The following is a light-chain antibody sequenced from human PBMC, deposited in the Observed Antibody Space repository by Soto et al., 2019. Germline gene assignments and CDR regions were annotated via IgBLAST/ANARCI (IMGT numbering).Light chain of an antibody. V-gene: IGLV2-14*01. CDR1: SSDVGGYTY. CDR2: EVN. J-gene: IGLJ1*01. CDR3: SSYTSSSTLYV. Sequence: QSVLTQPASVSMSPGQSVTIACNGTSSDVGGYTYVSWYQQHPGKAPKLMIYEVNNRPSGVSHRFSGSKSGNTASLTISGLQAEDEADYYCSSYTSSSTLYVFGTGTKVTVL.